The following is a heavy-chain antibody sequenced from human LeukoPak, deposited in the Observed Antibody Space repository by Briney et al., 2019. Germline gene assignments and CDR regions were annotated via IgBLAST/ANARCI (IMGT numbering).Heavy chain of an antibody. CDR1: GGSFSGYY. V-gene: IGHV4-34*01. CDR2: IHHSGST. J-gene: IGHJ6*03. Sequence: PSETLSLTCAVYGGSFSGYYWSWIRQPPGKGLEWSGEIHHSGSTNYNPSLKSRVTISVDTSKNQFSLKLSSVTAADTAVYYCARGRLPYFGVVIAPYYYYYYMDVWGKGTTVTVSS. D-gene: IGHD3-3*01. CDR3: ARGRLPYFGVVIAPYYYYYYMDV.